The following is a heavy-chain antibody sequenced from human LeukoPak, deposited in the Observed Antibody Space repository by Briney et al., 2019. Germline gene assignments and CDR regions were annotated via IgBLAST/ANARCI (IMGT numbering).Heavy chain of an antibody. CDR3: AKDICHTVTTRWSAPDY. Sequence: PGGSLRLSCAASGFTFYDYGMQWVRQAPGKGLEWVSSISWNSGSIGYADSVKGRFTISRDNAKNSLYLQMNSLRAEDTALYYCAKDICHTVTTRWSAPDYWGQGTLVTVSS. D-gene: IGHD4-17*01. V-gene: IGHV3-9*01. CDR1: GFTFYDYG. CDR2: ISWNSGSI. J-gene: IGHJ4*02.